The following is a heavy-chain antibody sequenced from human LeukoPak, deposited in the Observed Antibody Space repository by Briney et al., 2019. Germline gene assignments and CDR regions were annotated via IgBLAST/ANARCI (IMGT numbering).Heavy chain of an antibody. V-gene: IGHV3-7*01. Sequence: GGSLRLSCAASGFTFSNYWMSWVRQAPGKGLEWVANIKQDGSERYYVDSVRGRFTISRDNAKNSLFLQIHSLRAEDTAVYYCATALHSSSWSFAYWGQGTLVAVSS. J-gene: IGHJ4*02. D-gene: IGHD6-13*01. CDR1: GFTFSNYW. CDR3: ATALHSSSWSFAY. CDR2: IKQDGSER.